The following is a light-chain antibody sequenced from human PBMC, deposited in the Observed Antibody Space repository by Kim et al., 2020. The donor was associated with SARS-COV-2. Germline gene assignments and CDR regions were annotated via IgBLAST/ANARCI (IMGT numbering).Light chain of an antibody. CDR2: QDY. J-gene: IGLJ3*02. V-gene: IGLV6-57*01. CDR1: SGSIASNF. CDR3: QSYDSSNQV. Sequence: GKTVIIPCTRSSGSIASNFVQWYQQRPGSSPTTVIFQDYQRPSGVPDRFSGSIDSSSNSASLTISGLKTEDEADYYCQSYDSSNQVFGGGTQLTVL.